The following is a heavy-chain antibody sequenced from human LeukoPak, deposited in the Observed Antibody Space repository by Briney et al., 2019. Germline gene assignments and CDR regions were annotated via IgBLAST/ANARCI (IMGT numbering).Heavy chain of an antibody. V-gene: IGHV1-2*02. CDR1: GYTFTAYY. J-gene: IGHJ4*02. D-gene: IGHD3-22*01. CDR3: ARVGGYYYDSSGSH. Sequence: ASVKVSCKASGYTFTAYYMHWVRQAPGQGLEWMGWINPNSGGTNYAQKFQGRVTMTRDTSISTAYMELSSLRSEDTAVYYCARVGGYYYDSSGSHWGQGTLVTVSS. CDR2: INPNSGGT.